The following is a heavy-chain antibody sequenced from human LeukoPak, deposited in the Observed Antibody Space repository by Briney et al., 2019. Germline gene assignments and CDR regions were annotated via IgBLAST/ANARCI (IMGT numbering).Heavy chain of an antibody. CDR2: IHHSGNT. V-gene: IGHV4-38-2*02. Sequence: KPSETLSLTCAVSGYSISSGYYWGWIRQPPGKGLEWIGSIHHSGNTYYKPSLKSRVTISVDTSKNHFSLNLSSVTAADTAVYYCARDFRNDGWFDPWGQGTLVTVSS. CDR3: ARDFRNDGWFDP. J-gene: IGHJ5*02. CDR1: GYSISSGYY. D-gene: IGHD1-1*01.